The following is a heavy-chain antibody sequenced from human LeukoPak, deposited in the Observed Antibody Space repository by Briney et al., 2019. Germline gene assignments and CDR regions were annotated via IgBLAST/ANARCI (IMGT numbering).Heavy chain of an antibody. Sequence: GGSLRLSCAASGFTFDDYGMSWVRQAPGKGLEWVSGLNWNGGSTGYADSVKGRFTISRDNAKNSLYLQMNSLRAEDTALYYCARRTFYYDSRGYRYFFDYWGQGTLVTVSS. J-gene: IGHJ4*02. D-gene: IGHD3-22*01. CDR1: GFTFDDYG. CDR3: ARRTFYYDSRGYRYFFDY. V-gene: IGHV3-20*04. CDR2: LNWNGGST.